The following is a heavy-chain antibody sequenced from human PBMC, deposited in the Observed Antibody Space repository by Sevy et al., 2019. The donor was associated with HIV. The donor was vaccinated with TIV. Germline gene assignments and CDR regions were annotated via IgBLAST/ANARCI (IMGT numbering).Heavy chain of an antibody. CDR3: VGDVVGEYSNPSKYTPFDY. CDR1: GYTFTGYY. CDR2: INPNGGGT. V-gene: IGHV1-2*06. Sequence: ASVKVSCKSSGYTFTGYYMHWVRQAPGQGLEWMGRINPNGGGTSYAQKFQGRVTMTRDTSISTDHMELSSLGFEDTAVYYCVGDVVGEYSNPSKYTPFDYWGQGTLVTVSS. D-gene: IGHD6-6*01. J-gene: IGHJ4*02.